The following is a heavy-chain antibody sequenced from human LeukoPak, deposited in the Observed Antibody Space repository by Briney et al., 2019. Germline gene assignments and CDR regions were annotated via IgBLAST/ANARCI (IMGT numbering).Heavy chain of an antibody. CDR1: GGSISSSSYY. V-gene: IGHV4-39*01. CDR3: ARAIAARVFDY. D-gene: IGHD6-6*01. Sequence: PSETLSLTCTVSGGSISSSSYYWGWIRQPPGKGLEWIGSIYYSGSTYYNPSLKSRVTISVDTSKNQFSLKLSSVTAADTAVYYCARAIAARVFDYWGQGTLVTVSS. CDR2: IYYSGST. J-gene: IGHJ4*02.